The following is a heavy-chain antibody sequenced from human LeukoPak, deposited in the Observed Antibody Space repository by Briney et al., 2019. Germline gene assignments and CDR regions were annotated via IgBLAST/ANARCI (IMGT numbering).Heavy chain of an antibody. Sequence: KPSETLSLTCAVYGGSFSGHYWSWIRQPPGKGLEWIGEINHSGSTNYNPSLKSRVTISVDTSKNQFSLKLSSVTAADTAVYYCARVYSGYDYVHFDYWGQGTLVTVSS. CDR3: ARVYSGYDYVHFDY. CDR2: INHSGST. D-gene: IGHD5-12*01. V-gene: IGHV4-34*01. CDR1: GGSFSGHY. J-gene: IGHJ4*02.